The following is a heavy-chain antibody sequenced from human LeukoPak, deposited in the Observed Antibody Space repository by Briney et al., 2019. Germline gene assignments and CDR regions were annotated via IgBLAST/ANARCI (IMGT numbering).Heavy chain of an antibody. CDR2: VYYTGSS. Sequence: PSETLSLTSTVSGGSINDHAWCWIRQPPGRGLEWIGCVYYTGSSEYNASLKSRLTISTDTSNNQLSLKVTSVTAADTAIYSCARLSRIATAGAYSYHSLDIWGQGTTVTVSS. CDR3: ARLSRIATAGAYSYHSLDI. J-gene: IGHJ6*02. V-gene: IGHV4-59*11. D-gene: IGHD6-13*01. CDR1: GGSINDHA.